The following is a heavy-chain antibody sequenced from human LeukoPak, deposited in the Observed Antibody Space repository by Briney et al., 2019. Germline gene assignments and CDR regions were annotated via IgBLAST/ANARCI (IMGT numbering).Heavy chain of an antibody. CDR2: IYHSGST. Sequence: PSETLSLTCAVSGGSISSGGYSWSWIRQPPGKGLEWIGYIYHSGSTYYNPSLKSRVTISVDRSKNQFSLKLSSVTAADTAVYYCARTNDYSNYDSVNWGQGTLVTVSS. CDR3: ARTNDYSNYDSVN. J-gene: IGHJ4*02. CDR1: GGSISSGGYS. V-gene: IGHV4-30-2*02. D-gene: IGHD4-4*01.